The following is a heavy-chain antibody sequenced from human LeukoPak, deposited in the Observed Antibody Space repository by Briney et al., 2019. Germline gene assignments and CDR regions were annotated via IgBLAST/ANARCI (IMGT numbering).Heavy chain of an antibody. V-gene: IGHV3-74*01. CDR2: INTDGSNP. CDR3: ARDTVTTEATHFDY. D-gene: IGHD4-11*01. J-gene: IGHJ4*02. Sequence: PGGSLRLSCAASGFTFSSYWMHWVRQAPGKGLVWVSRINTDGSNPRYADSVKGRFTISRDNAKNTLSLQMNSLRAEDTAVYYCARDTVTTEATHFDYWGQGTLVTVSS. CDR1: GFTFSSYW.